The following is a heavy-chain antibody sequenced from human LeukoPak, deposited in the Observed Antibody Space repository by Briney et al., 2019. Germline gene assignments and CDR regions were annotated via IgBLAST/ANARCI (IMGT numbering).Heavy chain of an antibody. J-gene: IGHJ6*03. V-gene: IGHV7-4-1*02. D-gene: IGHD4-23*01. CDR3: ARPELRWSAYYYMDV. CDR2: INTNTGNP. CDR1: GYTFTSYA. Sequence: ASVKVSCKASGYTFTSYAMNWVRQAPGQGLEWMGWINTNTGNPTYAQGFTGRFVFSLDTSVSTAYLQINTLKAEDTAVYYRARPELRWSAYYYMDVWGKGTTVTVSS.